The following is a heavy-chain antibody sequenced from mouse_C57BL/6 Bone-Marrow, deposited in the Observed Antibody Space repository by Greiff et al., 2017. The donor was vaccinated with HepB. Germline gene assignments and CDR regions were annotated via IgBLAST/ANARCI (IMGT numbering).Heavy chain of an antibody. CDR2: ISSGSSTI. J-gene: IGHJ2*01. CDR3: ARWDRRTYYFDY. Sequence: EVMLVESGGGLVKPGGSLKLSCAASGFTFSDYGMHWVRQAPEKGLEWVAYISSGSSTIYYADTVKGRFTIARDNAKNTLFLQMTSLRSEDTAMYYCARWDRRTYYFDYWGQGTTLTVSS. D-gene: IGHD3-3*01. V-gene: IGHV5-17*01. CDR1: GFTFSDYG.